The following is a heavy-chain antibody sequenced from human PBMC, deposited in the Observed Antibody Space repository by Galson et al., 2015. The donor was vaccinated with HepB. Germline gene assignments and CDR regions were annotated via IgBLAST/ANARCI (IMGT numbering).Heavy chain of an antibody. CDR2: ISSSSSYI. V-gene: IGHV3-21*01. Sequence: SLRLSCAASGFTFSSYSMNWVRQAPGKGLEWVSSISSSSSYIYYADSVKGRFTISRDNAKNSLYLQMNSLRAEDTAVYYCARDSVYIAVADYWGQGTLVTVSS. CDR1: GFTFSSYS. J-gene: IGHJ4*02. D-gene: IGHD6-19*01. CDR3: ARDSVYIAVADY.